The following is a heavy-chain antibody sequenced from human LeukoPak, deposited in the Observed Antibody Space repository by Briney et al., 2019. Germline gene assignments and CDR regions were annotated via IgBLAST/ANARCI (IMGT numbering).Heavy chain of an antibody. J-gene: IGHJ4*02. CDR1: GSTFSSYW. Sequence: GGALRLCCAASGSTFSSYWMHWVRQAPGKGLVWVSRINTDGSITDYADSVKSRFTISRDNAKNTLYLQVNSLRAEDTAIYYCVRPDIVTVPLGCWGQGNLVTVSS. D-gene: IGHD2-2*01. CDR3: VRPDIVTVPLGC. CDR2: INTDGSIT. V-gene: IGHV3-74*01.